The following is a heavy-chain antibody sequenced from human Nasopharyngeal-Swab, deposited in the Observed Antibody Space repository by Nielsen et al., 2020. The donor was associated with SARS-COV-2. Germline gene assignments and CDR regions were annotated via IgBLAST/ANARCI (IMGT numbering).Heavy chain of an antibody. V-gene: IGHV1-8*01. D-gene: IGHD5-12*01. Sequence: ASVKVSCKASGYTFSSSYDINWVRQATGQGLEWMGWMNPNSGNTGYAQKFQGRVTMTRNTSISTAYMELSSLRSEDTAVYYCARGLIVATIFHYYSYMDVWGKGTTVTVSS. CDR3: ARGLIVATIFHYYSYMDV. J-gene: IGHJ6*03. CDR2: MNPNSGNT. CDR1: GYTFSSSYD.